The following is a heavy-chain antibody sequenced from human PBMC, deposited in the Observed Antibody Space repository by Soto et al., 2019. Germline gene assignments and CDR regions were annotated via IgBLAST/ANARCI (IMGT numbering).Heavy chain of an antibody. CDR1: GFTFSSYW. J-gene: IGHJ4*02. CDR2: IKQDGSEK. D-gene: IGHD3-10*01. Sequence: GGPLRLSCAASGFTFSSYWMSWVRQAPGKGLEWVANIKQDGSEKYYVDSVKGRFTISRDNAKNSLYLQMNSLRAEDTAVYYCARDLKLLWFGEGYWGQGTLVTVSS. V-gene: IGHV3-7*01. CDR3: ARDLKLLWFGEGY.